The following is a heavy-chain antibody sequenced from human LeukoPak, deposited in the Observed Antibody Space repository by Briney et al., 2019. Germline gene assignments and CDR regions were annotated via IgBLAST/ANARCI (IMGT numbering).Heavy chain of an antibody. CDR2: IYPGDPDT. CDR3: AIYSDTYYFDH. D-gene: IGHD1-26*01. V-gene: IGHV5-51*01. Sequence: GESLKISCKGSGYSFTSSWIGWVRQVPGKGLEWMGIIYPGDPDTRYSPSFQGQVTISADKSISTAYLQWSSLKASDTAMYYCAIYSDTYYFDHWGQGTLVTVSS. CDR1: GYSFTSSW. J-gene: IGHJ4*02.